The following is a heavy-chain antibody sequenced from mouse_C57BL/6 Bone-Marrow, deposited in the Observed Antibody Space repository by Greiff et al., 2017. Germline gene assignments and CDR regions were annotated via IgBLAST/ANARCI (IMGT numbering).Heavy chain of an antibody. CDR2: IHPNSGST. CDR1: GYTFTSYW. V-gene: IGHV1-64*01. CDR3: ARLLRHYYFDY. Sequence: QVQLQQPGAELVKPGASVKLSCKASGYTFTSYWMHWVKQRPGQGLEWIGMIHPNSGSTNYNEKFKSKATLTVDKSSSTAYMQLSSLTSEDSAVYYGARLLRHYYFDYWGQGTTLTVSS. D-gene: IGHD1-2*01. J-gene: IGHJ2*01.